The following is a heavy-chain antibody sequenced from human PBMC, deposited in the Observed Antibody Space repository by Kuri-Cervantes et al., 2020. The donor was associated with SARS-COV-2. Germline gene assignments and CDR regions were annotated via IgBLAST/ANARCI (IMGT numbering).Heavy chain of an antibody. J-gene: IGHJ6*02. D-gene: IGHD6-6*01. CDR2: IYYGGST. V-gene: IGHV4-61*01. CDR1: GFSVTSGSCY. Sequence: ESLKISCSVSGFSVTSGSCYWSWLRQSPGKGLEWIGYIYYGGSTTYNPALKSRVTISIDMTNNQFFLNLKGASAADTAVYYCARGKFEYSSSHYYYYFYAMDVWGLGTTVTVSS. CDR3: ARGKFEYSSSHYYYYFYAMDV.